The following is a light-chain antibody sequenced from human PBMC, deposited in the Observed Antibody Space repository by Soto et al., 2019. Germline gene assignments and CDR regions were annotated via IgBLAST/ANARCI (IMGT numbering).Light chain of an antibody. Sequence: EIVLTQSPGTLSLSPGERATLSCRASQTVGRNFLARYQQKPGQAPRLLIHGASNRATGIPDRFSGSGSATDFNLSITRLEPEDFAVYYCQQYAGSPLTFGGGIKVEIK. V-gene: IGKV3-20*01. CDR2: GAS. CDR1: QTVGRNF. CDR3: QQYAGSPLT. J-gene: IGKJ4*01.